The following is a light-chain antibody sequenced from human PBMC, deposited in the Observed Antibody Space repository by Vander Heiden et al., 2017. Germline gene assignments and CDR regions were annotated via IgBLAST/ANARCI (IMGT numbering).Light chain of an antibody. Sequence: DIHMTPSPSSLPASVGDRVTITCQASQDISNYLNWYQQKPGKAPKLLIYDASNLETGVPSRFSGSGSGTDFTFTISSLQPEDIATYYCQQYGNLPLTFGGGTKVEIK. CDR3: QQYGNLPLT. CDR2: DAS. V-gene: IGKV1-33*01. J-gene: IGKJ4*01. CDR1: QDISNY.